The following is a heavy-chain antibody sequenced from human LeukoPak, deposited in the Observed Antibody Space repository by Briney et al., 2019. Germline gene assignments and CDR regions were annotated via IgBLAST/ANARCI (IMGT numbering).Heavy chain of an antibody. J-gene: IGHJ4*02. Sequence: GGSLRLSCAASGFTFSSYAMHWVRQAPGKGLEWVAVISYDGSNKYYADSVKGRFTISRDNSKNTLYLQMNSLRAEDTAVYYYARDRELLWFGELSDWGQGTLVTVSS. CDR3: ARDRELLWFGELSD. CDR1: GFTFSSYA. CDR2: ISYDGSNK. V-gene: IGHV3-30*04. D-gene: IGHD3-10*01.